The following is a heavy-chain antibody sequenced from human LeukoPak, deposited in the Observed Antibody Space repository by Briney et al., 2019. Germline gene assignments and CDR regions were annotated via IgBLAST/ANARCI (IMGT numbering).Heavy chain of an antibody. V-gene: IGHV3-74*01. D-gene: IGHD2-2*01. CDR3: ARVPADPCGYWFDP. Sequence: RGSLRLSCAASGFTFSSYWMHWVRKAPGQGLVWVSRINTDGSSTSYADSVKGRFTTSRDNAKNTLYLQMNSLRAEDTAVYYCARVPADPCGYWFDPWGQGTLVTVSS. CDR2: INTDGSST. CDR1: GFTFSSYW. J-gene: IGHJ5*02.